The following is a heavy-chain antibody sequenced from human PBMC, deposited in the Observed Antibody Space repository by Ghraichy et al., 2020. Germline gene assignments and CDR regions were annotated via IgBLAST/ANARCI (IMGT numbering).Heavy chain of an antibody. CDR3: ASSSGDFWSGYYGNWFDP. Sequence: ASVKVSCKASGYTFTSYDINWVRQAPGQGLEWMGWMNPNSGNTGYAQKFQGRVTMTRNTSISTAYMELSSLRSEDTAVYYCASSSGDFWSGYYGNWFDPWGQGTLVTVSS. V-gene: IGHV1-8*01. CDR1: GYTFTSYD. CDR2: MNPNSGNT. D-gene: IGHD3-3*01. J-gene: IGHJ5*02.